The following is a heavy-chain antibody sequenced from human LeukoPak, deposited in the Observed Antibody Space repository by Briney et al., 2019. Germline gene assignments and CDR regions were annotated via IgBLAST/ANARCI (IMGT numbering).Heavy chain of an antibody. CDR1: GFTFSSYA. D-gene: IGHD3-10*01. Sequence: GGSLRLSCAASGFTFSSYAMHWVRQAPGKGLEWVSSISSSSSYIYYADSVKGRFTISRDNAKNSLYLQMNSLRAEDTAVYYCARDGRAVGTTMVRGVIITQYYYYYYMDVWGKGTTVTISS. J-gene: IGHJ6*03. CDR2: ISSSSSYI. CDR3: ARDGRAVGTTMVRGVIITQYYYYYYMDV. V-gene: IGHV3-21*01.